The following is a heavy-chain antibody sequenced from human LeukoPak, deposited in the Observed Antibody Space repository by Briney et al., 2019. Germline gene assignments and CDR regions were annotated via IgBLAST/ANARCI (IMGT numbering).Heavy chain of an antibody. CDR2: ISSNGGST. Sequence: GGSLRLSCAASGFTFSSYAMHWVRQAPGKGLEYVSAISSNGGSTYYANSVKGRFTISRDNSKNTLYLQMGGLRAEDMAVYYCARDHDFWSGYYYPYIWGQGTMVTVSS. V-gene: IGHV3-64*01. CDR1: GFTFSSYA. CDR3: ARDHDFWSGYYYPYI. D-gene: IGHD3-3*01. J-gene: IGHJ3*02.